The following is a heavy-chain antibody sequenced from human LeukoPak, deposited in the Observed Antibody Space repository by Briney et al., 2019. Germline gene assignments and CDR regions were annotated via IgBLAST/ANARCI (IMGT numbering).Heavy chain of an antibody. D-gene: IGHD4-17*01. CDR2: IYYSGST. CDR1: GGSISSYY. J-gene: IGHJ6*02. CDR3: ARSDYGDYYYYGMDV. V-gene: IGHV4-59*08. Sequence: SETLSLTCTVSGGSISSYYWSWIRQPPGKGLEWIGYIYYSGSTNYNPSLESRVTISVDTSKNQFSLKLSSVTAADTAVYYCARSDYGDYYYYGMDVWGQGTTVTVSS.